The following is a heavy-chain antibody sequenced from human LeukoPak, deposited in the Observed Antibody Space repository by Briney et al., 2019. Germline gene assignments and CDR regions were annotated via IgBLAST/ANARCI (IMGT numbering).Heavy chain of an antibody. CDR3: ARGNGHGFDM. CDR2: INSDGSST. Sequence: PGGSLRLSCAASGFTFSSYAKRWVRQAPGKGLEWVSRINSDGSSTSYADSVKGRFTISRDNAKNTLYLQLNSLRDEDTAVYYCARGNGHGFDMWGQGTMVTVSS. CDR1: GFTFSSYA. D-gene: IGHD2-8*01. V-gene: IGHV3-74*01. J-gene: IGHJ3*02.